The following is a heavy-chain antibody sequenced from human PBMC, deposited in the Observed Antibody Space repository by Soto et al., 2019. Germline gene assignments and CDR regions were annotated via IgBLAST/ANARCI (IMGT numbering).Heavy chain of an antibody. V-gene: IGHV3-30-3*01. D-gene: IGHD3-22*01. CDR1: GFTFSNYA. J-gene: IGHJ6*02. CDR2: MSFDETKK. Sequence: QVRLVESGGGVVQPGRSLRLSCAASGFTFSNYAMHWVRQAPGKGLEWVAVMSFDETKKYHAASVEGRFTISRDNSQNTLDLQMNSLRAEDTALYCCARSHAPYYYDTTGFFFGLDVWGQGTTVVVSS. CDR3: ARSHAPYYYDTTGFFFGLDV.